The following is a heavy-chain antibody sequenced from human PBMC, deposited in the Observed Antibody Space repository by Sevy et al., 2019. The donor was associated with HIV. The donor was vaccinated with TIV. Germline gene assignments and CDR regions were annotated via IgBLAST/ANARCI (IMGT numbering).Heavy chain of an antibody. CDR1: GFTFEDYA. V-gene: IGHV3-9*01. J-gene: IGHJ6*02. D-gene: IGHD3-22*01. CDR2: IDRNSGRK. CDR3: AKQDYDHGDYYAMDV. Sequence: GGSLRLSCAASGFTFEDYAMHWVRQVPGKGLEWVSGIDRNSGRKGYADSVKGRFTISRDNAKNSVHLQINSLRPEGTALYYCAKQDYDHGDYYAMDVWGQGTTVTVSS.